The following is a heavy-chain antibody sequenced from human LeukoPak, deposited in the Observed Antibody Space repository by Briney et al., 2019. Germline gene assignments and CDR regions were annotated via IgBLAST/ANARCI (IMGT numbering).Heavy chain of an antibody. CDR2: ISGSGGST. J-gene: IGHJ4*02. D-gene: IGHD2-2*01. Sequence: PGGSLRLSCAASGFTFSSYAMSWVRQAPGKGLEWVSAISGSGGSTYYADSVKGRFTISRDNSKNTLYLQMNSLRAEDTAVYYCAKAWDIVVVPAALRFDYWGQGTLVTVSS. CDR1: GFTFSSYA. CDR3: AKAWDIVVVPAALRFDY. V-gene: IGHV3-23*01.